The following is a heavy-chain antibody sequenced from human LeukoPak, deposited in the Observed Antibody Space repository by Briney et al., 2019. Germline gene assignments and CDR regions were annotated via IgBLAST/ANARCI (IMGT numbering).Heavy chain of an antibody. D-gene: IGHD5-18*01. V-gene: IGHV3-23*01. CDR1: RFTFDEYG. CDR2: ISGSGGST. J-gene: IGHJ4*02. CDR3: TRHLSGVTGYTYGRGIDY. Sequence: GGSLRLSCAASRFTFDEYGMSWVRQTAGKGLEWVSAISGSGGSTYYADSVKGRFTISRDNAKTSLSLQMNSLSPEDTAVYYCTRHLSGVTGYTYGRGIDYWGQGTLVTVSS.